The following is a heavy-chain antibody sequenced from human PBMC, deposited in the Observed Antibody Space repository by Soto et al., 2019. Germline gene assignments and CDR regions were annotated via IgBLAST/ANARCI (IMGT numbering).Heavy chain of an antibody. CDR1: GVSISSGGYY. CDR2: IYYSGRT. CDR3: ASVIGGDPECYFVF. J-gene: IGHJ4*02. V-gene: IGHV4-31*03. Sequence: SETLSLTCTVSGVSISSGGYYWSWIRQHPGKGLEWIGNIYYSGRTYYNPSLKSRVILSVDTSKNHFSLTLRSVTAADSAMYYCASVIGGDPECYFVFWGQAALVSVSS. D-gene: IGHD2-21*02.